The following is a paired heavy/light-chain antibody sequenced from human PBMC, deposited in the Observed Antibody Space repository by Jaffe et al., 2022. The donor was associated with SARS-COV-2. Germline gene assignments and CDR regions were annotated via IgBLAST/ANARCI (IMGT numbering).Light chain of an antibody. CDR2: AAS. V-gene: IGKV3-20*01. Sequence: EIVLTQSPGTLSLSPGERATLSCRASQSVSSNYLAWYQQKPGQAPRLLIYAASTRATGIPDRFSGSGSGTDFTLTITRLEPEDFAVFYCQQYVTSFAFGPGTKVEIK. CDR3: QQYVTSFA. J-gene: IGKJ3*01. CDR1: QSVSSNY.
Heavy chain of an antibody. CDR3: ARAVDGGRYGAPYAY. CDR1: GFTFSDHY. J-gene: IGHJ4*02. Sequence: QVQLMESGGGLVKPGGSLRLSCAASGFTFSDHYMTWVRQAPGKGLEWLSYISGGSTYTNYADSVKGRFTISRDNAKNSLYLEMNSLRAEDTAVYYCARAVDGGRYGAPYAYWGQGTLVTVSS. D-gene: IGHD1-26*01. V-gene: IGHV3-11*06. CDR2: ISGGSTYT.